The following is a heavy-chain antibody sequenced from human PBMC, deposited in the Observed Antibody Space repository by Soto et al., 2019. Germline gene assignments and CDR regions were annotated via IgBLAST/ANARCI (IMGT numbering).Heavy chain of an antibody. V-gene: IGHV3-23*01. CDR3: ARGVRLHFDF. D-gene: IGHD4-17*01. J-gene: IGHJ4*02. CDR1: GFSFSTYA. CDR2: ISGSGSNT. Sequence: EVQLLESGGGLVEPGGALRLSCVASGFSFSTYAMSWVRQAPGKSLEWVSGISGSGSNTYYADFVKGRFTISRDNSKNTMFLQMKSLRVEVTAVYFCARGVRLHFDFCGQGNVVTVSS.